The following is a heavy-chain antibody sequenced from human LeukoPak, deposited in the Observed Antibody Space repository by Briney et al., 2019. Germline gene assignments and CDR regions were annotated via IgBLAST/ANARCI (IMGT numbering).Heavy chain of an antibody. CDR1: GGSISSYY. D-gene: IGHD2-8*01. CDR3: ARHGRMVIMSKFSTGIDQ. V-gene: IGHV4-59*08. Sequence: SETLSLTCTVSGGSISSYYWTWIRQPPGKGLEYIGYISYSGSTNYNPSLKSRVTISMDTSKNQFSLNLRSVTAADTAIYYCARHGRMVIMSKFSTGIDQWGQGTLVTVSS. J-gene: IGHJ4*02. CDR2: ISYSGST.